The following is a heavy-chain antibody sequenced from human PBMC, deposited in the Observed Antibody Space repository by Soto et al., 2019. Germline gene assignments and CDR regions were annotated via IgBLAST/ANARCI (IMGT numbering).Heavy chain of an antibody. CDR3: AKGPYSDSSEWFDP. V-gene: IGHV3-23*01. J-gene: IGHJ5*02. Sequence: EVQLLESGGGLVQPGGSLRLSCAASGFTFSSYAMSWLRQAPGKGLEWVSSISDSGGRIYYADSVKGRFTISRDNSKNTLYLQMNSLRAEDTAVYYCAKGPYSDSSEWFDPWGQGTLVTVCS. CDR1: GFTFSSYA. D-gene: IGHD6-6*01. CDR2: ISDSGGRI.